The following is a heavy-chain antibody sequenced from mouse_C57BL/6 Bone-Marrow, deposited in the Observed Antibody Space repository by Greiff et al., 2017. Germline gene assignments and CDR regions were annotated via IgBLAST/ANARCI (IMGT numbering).Heavy chain of an antibody. Sequence: EVKLVESGGDLVKPGGSLKLSCAASGFTFSSYGMSWVRQTPDKGLEWVATISSGGSYTYYPDSVKGRFTISRYNAKNTLYLQMSSLKSEDTAMYYSATHGTGTKFDYWGQGTTLTVSS. CDR3: ATHGTGTKFDY. J-gene: IGHJ2*01. D-gene: IGHD4-1*01. V-gene: IGHV5-6*01. CDR2: ISSGGSYT. CDR1: GFTFSSYG.